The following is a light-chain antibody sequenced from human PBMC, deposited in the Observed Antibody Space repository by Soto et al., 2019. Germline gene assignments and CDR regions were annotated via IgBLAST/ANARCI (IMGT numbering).Light chain of an antibody. V-gene: IGKV3-15*01. Sequence: EVLMTQSPETLSMSPGDRGTLSCRASQSVSSNLAWYQQKPGQAPSLLIYGASTRAPGLPARFSGSGSGTGFTLSISSLQSEDFALNYCQQYDNCPPTFGGGTKVEIK. J-gene: IGKJ4*01. CDR3: QQYDNCPPT. CDR1: QSVSSN. CDR2: GAS.